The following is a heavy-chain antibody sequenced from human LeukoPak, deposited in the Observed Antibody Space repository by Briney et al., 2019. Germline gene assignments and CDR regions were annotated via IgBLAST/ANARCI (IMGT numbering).Heavy chain of an antibody. Sequence: GGSLRLSCAASGFTVSSNYMSWVRQAPGKGLEWVSVIYSGGSTYYADSVKGRFTISRDNSKDTLYLQMNSLRAEDTAVYYCAKDRREAAADAFDYWGQGTLVTVSS. D-gene: IGHD6-13*01. CDR1: GFTVSSNY. J-gene: IGHJ4*02. CDR3: AKDRREAAADAFDY. V-gene: IGHV3-53*01. CDR2: IYSGGST.